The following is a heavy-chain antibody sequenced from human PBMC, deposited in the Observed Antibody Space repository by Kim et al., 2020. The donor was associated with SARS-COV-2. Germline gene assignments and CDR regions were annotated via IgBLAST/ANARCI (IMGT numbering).Heavy chain of an antibody. J-gene: IGHJ6*03. Sequence: ASVKVSCKASGYTFSSYGVGWVRQATGQGLQWVGWVSAYTGSVNFGQNFQGRVTLTTDTSTSTAYMELRSLRSDDTAVYYCARARDYYYYYMDVWGKGTAVTISS. CDR3: ARARDYYYYYMDV. V-gene: IGHV1-18*01. CDR2: VSAYTGSV. CDR1: GYTFSSYG.